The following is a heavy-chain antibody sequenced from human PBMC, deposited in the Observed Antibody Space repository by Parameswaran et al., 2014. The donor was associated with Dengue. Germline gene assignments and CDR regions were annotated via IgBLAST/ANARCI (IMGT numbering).Heavy chain of an antibody. D-gene: IGHD1-26*01. CDR3: ARATDSGSYFDY. V-gene: IGHV3-11*04. CDR2: ISSSGSTI. J-gene: IGHJ4*02. Sequence: RWIRQPPGKGLEWVSYISSSGSTIYYADSVKGRFTISRDNAKNSLYLQMNSLRAEDTAVYYCARATDSGSYFDYWGQGTLVTVSS.